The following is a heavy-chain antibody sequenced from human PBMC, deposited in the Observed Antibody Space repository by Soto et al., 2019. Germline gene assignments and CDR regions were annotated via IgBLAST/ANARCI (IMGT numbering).Heavy chain of an antibody. J-gene: IGHJ6*02. CDR3: ARDLWGYCGTDCYPLDV. CDR1: GGSISRYY. D-gene: IGHD2-21*02. V-gene: IGHV4-59*01. CDR2: LYNAGST. Sequence: QVRLQESGPGLVKPSETLSLTCTVSGGSISRYYWSWIRQPPGKGLEWIGYLYNAGSTIYNPSLKSRVTISVDXSXNXLSLNLNYVTAADTAVYYCARDLWGYCGTDCYPLDVWGQGTTVTVSS.